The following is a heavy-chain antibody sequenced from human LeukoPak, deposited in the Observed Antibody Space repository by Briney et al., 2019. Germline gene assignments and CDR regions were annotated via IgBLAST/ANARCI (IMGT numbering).Heavy chain of an antibody. Sequence: PGGSLRLSCAASGFTFSSYSMNWVRQAPGKGLEWVSAISGSGTTTYYADSVKGRFTISRDISKNTLYLQMNSLRAEDTAVYYCAKPLSAASGTDFHYWGQGTLVTVSS. V-gene: IGHV3-23*01. CDR1: GFTFSSYS. CDR2: ISGSGTTT. J-gene: IGHJ4*02. D-gene: IGHD6-13*01. CDR3: AKPLSAASGTDFHY.